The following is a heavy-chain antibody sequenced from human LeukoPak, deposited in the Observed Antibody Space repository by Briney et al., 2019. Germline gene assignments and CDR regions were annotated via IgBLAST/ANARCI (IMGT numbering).Heavy chain of an antibody. J-gene: IGHJ5*02. Sequence: GASVKVSCEASGYTFTSYGISWGRQAPGQGLEWMGWISAYNGNTNYAQKLQGRVTMTTDTSTSTAYMELRSLRSDDTAVYYCARDSYYYDSSGYSNWFDPWGQGTLVTVSS. D-gene: IGHD3-22*01. CDR3: ARDSYYYDSSGYSNWFDP. CDR2: ISAYNGNT. CDR1: GYTFTSYG. V-gene: IGHV1-18*01.